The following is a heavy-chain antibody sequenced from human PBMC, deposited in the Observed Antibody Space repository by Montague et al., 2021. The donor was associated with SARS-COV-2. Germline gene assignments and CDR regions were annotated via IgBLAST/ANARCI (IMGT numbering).Heavy chain of an antibody. V-gene: IGHV4-34*01. D-gene: IGHD4-17*01. CDR2: INHSGST. CDR1: GGSFSGYY. Sequence: SETLSLTCAVYGGSFSGYYWSWIRQPPGKGLEWIGEINHSGSTXXXPSXXXRVTISVDTSKNQFSLKLSSVTAADTAVYYCARGRTVTTFYYYYYYGMDVWGKGPRSPSPQ. J-gene: IGHJ6*01. CDR3: ARGRTVTTFYYYYYYGMDV.